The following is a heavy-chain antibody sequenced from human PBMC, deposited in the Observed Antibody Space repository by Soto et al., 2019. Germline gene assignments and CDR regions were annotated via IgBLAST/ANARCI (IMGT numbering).Heavy chain of an antibody. CDR1: GFNFSSHD. CDR3: ARGGQYYDSSGYSDY. CDR2: IGTAGDT. J-gene: IGHJ4*02. Sequence: EVQLVESGGGLVQPGGSLRLSCAASGFNFSSHDMHWVRQATGKGLEWVSVIGTAGDTYYPGSVKGRFTISRENAKNSLYLQMNSLRAEDTAVYYCARGGQYYDSSGYSDYWCQGTLVTVSS. V-gene: IGHV3-13*01. D-gene: IGHD3-22*01.